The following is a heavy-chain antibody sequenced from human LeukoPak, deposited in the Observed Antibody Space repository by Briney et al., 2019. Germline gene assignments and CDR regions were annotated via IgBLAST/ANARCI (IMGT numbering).Heavy chain of an antibody. CDR3: AKDGFALALHYSFDY. CDR1: GFSLSNYW. V-gene: IGHV3-23*01. CDR2: ISDSGGSS. Sequence: PGGSLRLSCAASGFSLSNYWMHWVRQAPGKGLEWVSSISDSGGSSYYADSVKGRFTISRDNSKNTLYLQMHGLRAEDTAVYYCAKDGFALALHYSFDYWGQGTLVTVSS. D-gene: IGHD3-3*01. J-gene: IGHJ4*02.